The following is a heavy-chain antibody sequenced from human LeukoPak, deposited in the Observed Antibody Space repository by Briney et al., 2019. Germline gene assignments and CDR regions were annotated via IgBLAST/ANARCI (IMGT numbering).Heavy chain of an antibody. CDR3: ARDQALYFSYGDY. Sequence: GGSLRLSCAASGFTFSNYGVHWVRQAPGKGLEWLAAIFYDGSNKYYADTVKGRFTISRDNSKNTLYLQVNSLRAEDTAVYYCARDQALYFSYGDYWGQGTLVTVSS. CDR1: GFTFSNYG. J-gene: IGHJ4*02. D-gene: IGHD2/OR15-2a*01. CDR2: IFYDGSNK. V-gene: IGHV3-33*01.